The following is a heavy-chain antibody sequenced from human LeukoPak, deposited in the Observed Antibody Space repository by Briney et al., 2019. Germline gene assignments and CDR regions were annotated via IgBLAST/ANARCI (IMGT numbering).Heavy chain of an antibody. Sequence: ASVKVSCKASGYTFPTYTITWVRQAPRQGLEWMGWIRVYNGNTNYAQKLQGRVSMTTDTSTSTAYMELRSLISDDTAFYYCARVRYGSGTYHESPSFDYWGQGTLVTVSS. CDR3: ARVRYGSGTYHESPSFDY. J-gene: IGHJ4*02. V-gene: IGHV1-18*04. D-gene: IGHD3-10*01. CDR2: IRVYNGNT. CDR1: GYTFPTYT.